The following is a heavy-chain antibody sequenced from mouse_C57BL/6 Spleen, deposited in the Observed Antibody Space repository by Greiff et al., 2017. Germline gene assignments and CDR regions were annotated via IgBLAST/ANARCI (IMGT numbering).Heavy chain of an antibody. Sequence: QVQLQQSGAELVMPGASVKLSCKASGYTFTSYWMHWVKQRPGQGLEWIGELDPSDSYTNYNQKFKGKSTLTVDKSSSTAYMQLSSLTSEDSAVYYCACDYPYWGQGTLVTVSA. CDR2: LDPSDSYT. CDR1: GYTFTSYW. V-gene: IGHV1-69*01. D-gene: IGHD2-4*01. CDR3: ACDYPY. J-gene: IGHJ3*01.